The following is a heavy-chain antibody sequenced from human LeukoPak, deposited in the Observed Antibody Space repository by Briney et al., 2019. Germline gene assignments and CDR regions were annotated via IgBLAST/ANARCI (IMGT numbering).Heavy chain of an antibody. J-gene: IGHJ5*02. D-gene: IGHD1-26*01. Sequence: GGSLRLSCAASGFTVSSNYMSWVRQAPGKGLEWVSAISGSGGSTYYADSVKGRFTISRDNSKNTLYLQMNSLRAEDTAVYYCAKDGEIVGAVNWFDPWGQGTLVTVSS. V-gene: IGHV3-23*01. CDR2: ISGSGGST. CDR3: AKDGEIVGAVNWFDP. CDR1: GFTVSSNY.